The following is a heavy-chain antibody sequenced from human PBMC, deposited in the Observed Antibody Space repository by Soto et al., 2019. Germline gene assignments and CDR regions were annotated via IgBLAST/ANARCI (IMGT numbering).Heavy chain of an antibody. D-gene: IGHD6-13*01. Sequence: AFSHGACCMCMSWIRQPPEKALEWLALTDWDDDKYYSTSLKTRLTNSKDTSKNQVVLTMTNMDPVDSATYYCARVLYSTPSYYYDM. J-gene: IGHJ6*01. CDR1: AFSHGACCMC. CDR3: ARVLYSTPSYYYDM. CDR2: TDWDDDK. V-gene: IGHV2-70*01.